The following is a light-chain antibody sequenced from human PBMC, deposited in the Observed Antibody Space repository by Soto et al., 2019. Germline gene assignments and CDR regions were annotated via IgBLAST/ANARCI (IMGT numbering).Light chain of an antibody. CDR1: QSVSSY. CDR3: HQRTIWPRGT. Sequence: EIVLTQSPATLSLSPGERATLSCRASQSVSSYLAWYQQKPGQAPRLLIYDASNRATGIPDRFSGSGSGTDFTLTISSLEPEDFAVYYCHQRTIWPRGTFDQGTKVEIK. J-gene: IGKJ1*01. V-gene: IGKV3-11*01. CDR2: DAS.